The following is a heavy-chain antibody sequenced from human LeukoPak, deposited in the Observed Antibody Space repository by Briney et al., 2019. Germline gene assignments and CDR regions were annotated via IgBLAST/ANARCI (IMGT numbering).Heavy chain of an antibody. CDR1: GGSISSGDYY. D-gene: IGHD6-19*01. CDR2: IYYSGST. J-gene: IGHJ4*02. Sequence: PSQTLSLTCTVSGGSISSGDYYWSWIRQPPGKGLEWIGYIYYSGSTYNNPSLKSRVTISVDTSKNQFSLKLSSVTAADTAVYYCARSLKGWYSYYFDYWGQGTLVTVSS. V-gene: IGHV4-30-4*01. CDR3: ARSLKGWYSYYFDY.